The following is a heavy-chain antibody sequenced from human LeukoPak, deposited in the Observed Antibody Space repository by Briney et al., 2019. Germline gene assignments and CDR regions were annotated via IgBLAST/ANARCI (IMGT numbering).Heavy chain of an antibody. D-gene: IGHD2-2*02. CDR3: ARDKYDCSSTSCYRRGFDY. CDR1: GGSTSSGSYY. V-gene: IGHV4-61*02. J-gene: IGHJ4*02. Sequence: SETLSLTCTVSGGSTSSGSYYWSWIRQPAGKGLEWIGRIYTSGSTNYNPSLKSRVTISVDTSKNQFSLKLSSVTAADTAMYYCARDKYDCSSTSCYRRGFDYWGQGTLVTVSS. CDR2: IYTSGST.